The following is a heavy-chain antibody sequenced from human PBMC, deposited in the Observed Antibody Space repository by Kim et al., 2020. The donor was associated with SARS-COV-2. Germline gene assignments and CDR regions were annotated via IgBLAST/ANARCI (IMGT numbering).Heavy chain of an antibody. CDR2: IYYSGST. Sequence: SETLSLTCTVSGGSISSSSYYWGWIRQPPGKGLEWIGSIYYSGSTNYNPSLKSRVTISVDTSKNQFSLKLSSVTAADTAVYYYASHYYDSSGYYSPDYWGQGTRVTVSS. D-gene: IGHD3-22*01. CDR3: ASHYYDSSGYYSPDY. J-gene: IGHJ4*02. CDR1: GGSISSSSYY. V-gene: IGHV4-39*01.